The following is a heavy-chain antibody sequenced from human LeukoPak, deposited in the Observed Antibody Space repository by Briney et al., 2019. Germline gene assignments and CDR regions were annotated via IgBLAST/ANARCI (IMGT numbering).Heavy chain of an antibody. J-gene: IGHJ4*02. CDR1: GFTFSSYA. D-gene: IGHD6-6*01. Sequence: GGSLRLSCAASGFTFSSYAMSWVRQVPGKGLEWVSVISGSGDNTYYADSVKGRFTISRDNSKNMLYLQMNSLRAEDTAVYHCAKWKYSNSGIDDYWGQGTVVTVSS. V-gene: IGHV3-23*01. CDR3: AKWKYSNSGIDDY. CDR2: ISGSGDNT.